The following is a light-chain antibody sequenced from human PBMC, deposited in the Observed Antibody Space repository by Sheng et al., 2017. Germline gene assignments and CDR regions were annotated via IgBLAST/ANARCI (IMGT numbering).Light chain of an antibody. J-gene: IGLJ2*01. CDR3: QVWDSSSDRVV. CDR1: NIGSKS. CDR2: DDS. Sequence: SYVLTQPPSVSVAPGQTARITCGGNNIGSKSVHWYQQKPGQAPVLVVYDDSDRPSGIPERFSGSNSGNTATLTHQQGQAGDEADYYCQVWDSSSDRVVFGGGTKLTVL. V-gene: IGLV3-21*02.